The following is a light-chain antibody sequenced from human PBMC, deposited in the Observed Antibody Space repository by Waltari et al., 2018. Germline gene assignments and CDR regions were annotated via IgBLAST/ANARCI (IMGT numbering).Light chain of an antibody. Sequence: QQHPPGKAPKHISYEVSERPSVVSNRFSGSKSGNTASLTIAGLQAEDEADYYCCSYACSNNLVFGGGTKLTVL. J-gene: IGLJ2*01. V-gene: IGLV2-23*02. CDR3: CSYACSNNLV. CDR2: EVS.